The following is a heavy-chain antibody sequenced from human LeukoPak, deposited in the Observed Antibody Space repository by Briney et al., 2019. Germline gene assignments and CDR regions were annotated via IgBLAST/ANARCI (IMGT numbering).Heavy chain of an antibody. J-gene: IGHJ4*02. Sequence: PSETLSLTCAVYGGSFSGYYWSWIRQPPGKGLKWIGEINHSGSTNYNPSLKSRVTISVDTSKNQFSLKLSSVTAADTAVYYCARAARYCTNGVCDGWLDYWGQGTLVTVSS. CDR2: INHSGST. CDR3: ARAARYCTNGVCDGWLDY. V-gene: IGHV4-34*01. CDR1: GGSFSGYY. D-gene: IGHD2-8*01.